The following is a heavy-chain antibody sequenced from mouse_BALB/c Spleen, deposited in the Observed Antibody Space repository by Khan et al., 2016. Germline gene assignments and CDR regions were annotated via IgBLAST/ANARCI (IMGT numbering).Heavy chain of an antibody. V-gene: IGHV3-6*02. J-gene: IGHJ4*01. CDR1: GYSITSGYY. D-gene: IGHD2-12*01. CDR2: ISYDGSN. CDR3: ARLRRVYAMDY. Sequence: QLEESGPGLVKPSQSLSLTCPVTGYSITSGYYWNWIRQFPGNNLEWMGYISYDGSNNYNPSLKNRISIARDTSKNRFFLKLNSVTTEDTATYYCARLRRVYAMDYWGQGTSVTVSS.